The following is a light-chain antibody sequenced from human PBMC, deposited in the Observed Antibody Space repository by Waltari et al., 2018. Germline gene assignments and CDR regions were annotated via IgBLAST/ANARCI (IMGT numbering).Light chain of an antibody. J-gene: IGLJ2*01. CDR1: SSDVGGYNL. CDR2: EGS. CDR3: CSYAGSSTLL. Sequence: QSALTQPASVSGSPGQSITVSCTGTSSDVGGYNLFPWYQQHPGKAPKLMIYEGSKRPSGVSNRFSGSKSGNTASLTISGLQAEDEADYYCCSYAGSSTLLFGGGTKVTVL. V-gene: IGLV2-23*01.